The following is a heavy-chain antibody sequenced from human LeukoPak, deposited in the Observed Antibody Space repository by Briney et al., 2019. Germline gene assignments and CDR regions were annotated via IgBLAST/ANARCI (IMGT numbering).Heavy chain of an antibody. Sequence: PGRSLRLSCAASGFTFSSYAMHWVRQAPGKGLEWVAVISYDGSNKYYADSVKGRFTISRDNSKNTVYLQMNSLRAEDTAMYYCARDSEQQLVLGAFDIWGQGTMVTVSS. CDR2: ISYDGSNK. CDR1: GFTFSSYA. J-gene: IGHJ3*02. V-gene: IGHV3-30*14. CDR3: ARDSEQQLVLGAFDI. D-gene: IGHD6-13*01.